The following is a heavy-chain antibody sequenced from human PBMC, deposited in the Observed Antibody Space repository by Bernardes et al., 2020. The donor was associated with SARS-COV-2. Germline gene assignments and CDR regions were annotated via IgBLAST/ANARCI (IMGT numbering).Heavy chain of an antibody. V-gene: IGHV4-61*01. J-gene: IGHJ6*02. CDR2: IYYSGST. CDR3: ARDIPQFDGDVDYYYGMDV. Sequence: SETLSLTCTVSGGSVSSGSYYWSWIRQPPGKGLEWIGYIYYSGSTNYNPSLKSRVTISVDTSKNQFSLKLSSVTAADTAVYYCARDIPQFDGDVDYYYGMDVWGQGTTVTVSS. CDR1: GGSVSSGSYY. D-gene: IGHD2-21*01.